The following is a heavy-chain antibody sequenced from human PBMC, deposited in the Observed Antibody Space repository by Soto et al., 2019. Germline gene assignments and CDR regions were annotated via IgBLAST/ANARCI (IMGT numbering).Heavy chain of an antibody. D-gene: IGHD3-9*01. CDR3: ARDTVLRYLDWSETFDY. CDR2: INAGNGNT. J-gene: IGHJ4*02. CDR1: GYTFTSYA. Sequence: ASVKVSCKASGYTFTSYAMHWVRQAPGQRLEWMGWINAGNGNTKYSQKFQGRVTITRDTSASTAYMELSSLRSEDTAVYYCARDTVLRYLDWSETFDYWGQGTLVTVSS. V-gene: IGHV1-3*01.